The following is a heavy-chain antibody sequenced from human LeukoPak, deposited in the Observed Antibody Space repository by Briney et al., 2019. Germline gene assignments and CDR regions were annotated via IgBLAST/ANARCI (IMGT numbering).Heavy chain of an antibody. J-gene: IGHJ4*02. Sequence: ASVKVFCKASGGTFSSYAISWVRQAPGQGLEWMGGIIPIFGTANYAQKFQGRVTITADESTSTAYMELSSLRSEDTAVYYCARDRGDYVWGSYRFFDYWGQGTLVTVSS. V-gene: IGHV1-69*13. CDR2: IIPIFGTA. CDR1: GGTFSSYA. D-gene: IGHD3-16*02. CDR3: ARDRGDYVWGSYRFFDY.